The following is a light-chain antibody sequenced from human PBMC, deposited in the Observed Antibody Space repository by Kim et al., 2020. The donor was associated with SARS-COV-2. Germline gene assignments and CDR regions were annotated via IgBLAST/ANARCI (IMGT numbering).Light chain of an antibody. CDR3: QQYKTWPL. V-gene: IGKV3-15*01. CDR1: QSVGSY. J-gene: IGKJ1*01. Sequence: DILLTQSPATVSVSPGERVTLSCRASQSVGSYLAWYQQKPGQAPRLLIYGASTRDSGIPARFTGRGSGTEFTLTISSLQSEDVAIYYCQQYKTWPLFGQGTKVDIK. CDR2: GAS.